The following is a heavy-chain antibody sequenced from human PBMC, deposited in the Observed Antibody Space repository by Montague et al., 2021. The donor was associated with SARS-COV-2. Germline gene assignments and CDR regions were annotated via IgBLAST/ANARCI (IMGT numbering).Heavy chain of an antibody. V-gene: IGHV4-39*01. J-gene: IGHJ4*02. CDR1: GGSISSSSYY. CDR3: ARGMIRGVTTPFDY. D-gene: IGHD3-10*01. CDR2: IYYSGST. Sequence: SDTLSLTCTVSGGSISSSSYYWGWIRQPPGKGLEWIGNIYYSGSTYYNPSLKSRVTISVDTSKNQFSLKLSSVTAADTAVYFCARGMIRGVTTPFDYWGQGSQVTVSS.